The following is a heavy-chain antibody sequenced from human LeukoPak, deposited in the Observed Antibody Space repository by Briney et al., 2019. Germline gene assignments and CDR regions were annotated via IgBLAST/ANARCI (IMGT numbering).Heavy chain of an antibody. J-gene: IGHJ4*02. V-gene: IGHV3-23*01. Sequence: GGSLRLSCAASGFTFSSFAMSWVRQTPGKGLEWASSISSSGRNTYYADSVKGRFTISRDNSENTLYLQVSSLRAEDTAMYYCAKRDRPCSGDCSAPYYFDYWGQGTLVTVSS. CDR2: ISSSGRNT. CDR3: AKRDRPCSGDCSAPYYFDY. D-gene: IGHD2-21*02. CDR1: GFTFSSFA.